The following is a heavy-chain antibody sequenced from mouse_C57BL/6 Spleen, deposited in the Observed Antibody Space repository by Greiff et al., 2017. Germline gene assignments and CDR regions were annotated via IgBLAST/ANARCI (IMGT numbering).Heavy chain of an antibody. V-gene: IGHV1-84*01. D-gene: IGHD1-1*01. J-gene: IGHJ4*01. Sequence: LVEPGASVKISCKASGYTFTDYYINWVKQRPGQGLEWIGWIYPGSGNTKYNEKFKGKATLTVDTSSSTAYMQLSSLTSEDSAVYFCARSYYYGSNYAMDYWGQGTSVTVSS. CDR2: IYPGSGNT. CDR3: ARSYYYGSNYAMDY. CDR1: GYTFTDYY.